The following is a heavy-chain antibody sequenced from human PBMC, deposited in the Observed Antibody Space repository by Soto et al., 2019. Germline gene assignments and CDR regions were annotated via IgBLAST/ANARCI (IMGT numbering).Heavy chain of an antibody. V-gene: IGHV3-23*01. J-gene: IGHJ5*02. Sequence: EVQLLESGGGLVQPGGSLRLSCAVSGFTLSSYAMTWVRQAPGKGLEWVSAISGSGGTTYYADSVKGRFTISRDNSKNTLYLQMNSLRVEDTAVYYCAKDRARPWFDPWGRGTLVTVSS. CDR3: AKDRARPWFDP. CDR1: GFTLSSYA. CDR2: ISGSGGTT.